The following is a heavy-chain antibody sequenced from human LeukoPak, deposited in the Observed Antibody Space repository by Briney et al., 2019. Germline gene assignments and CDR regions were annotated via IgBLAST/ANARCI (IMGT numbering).Heavy chain of an antibody. CDR3: TRALLVWNQGAFDI. Sequence: GGSLRLSCTASGFTFGDYAMSWVRQAPGKGLEWVGFIRSKAYGGTTEYAASVKGRFTISRDDSKSIAYLQMNSLKTEDTAVYYCTRALLVWNQGAFDIWGQGTMVTVSS. CDR1: GFTFGDYA. V-gene: IGHV3-49*04. D-gene: IGHD1-1*01. J-gene: IGHJ3*02. CDR2: IRSKAYGGTT.